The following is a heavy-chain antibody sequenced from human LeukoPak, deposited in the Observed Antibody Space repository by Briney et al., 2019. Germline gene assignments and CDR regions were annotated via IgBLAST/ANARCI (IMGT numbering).Heavy chain of an antibody. V-gene: IGHV3-9*01. CDR3: TKGAPQASSSWPFDY. D-gene: IGHD6-13*01. CDR2: ISWNSGSI. Sequence: PGGSLRLSCAASGFTFDDYAMHWVRQTPGKGLEYVSGISWNSGSIVYVDSVKGRFTIYRDNAKTSLYLQMNSLRAEDTAFYYCTKGAPQASSSWPFDYWGQGTLVTVSS. CDR1: GFTFDDYA. J-gene: IGHJ4*02.